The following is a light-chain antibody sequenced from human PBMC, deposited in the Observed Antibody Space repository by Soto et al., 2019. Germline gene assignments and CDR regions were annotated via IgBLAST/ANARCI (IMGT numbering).Light chain of an antibody. CDR1: SRDIGGYDF. CDR3: SSYGGSNNLL. J-gene: IGLJ2*01. V-gene: IGLV2-8*01. Sequence: QSALTQPPSASGSPGQSVTISCTGTSRDIGGYDFVSWYQQHPGKAPKLLIYDVIKRPSGVPDRFSGSKSGNTASLTVSGLQTDDEADYYCSSYGGSNNLLFGVGTQLTVL. CDR2: DVI.